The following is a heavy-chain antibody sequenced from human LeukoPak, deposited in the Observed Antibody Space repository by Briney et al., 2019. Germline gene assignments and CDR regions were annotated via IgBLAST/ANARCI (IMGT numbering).Heavy chain of an antibody. J-gene: IGHJ3*02. Sequence: PSETLSLTCTVSGASIRSGDYYWSWIRQPPGKGLEWIGYIYDSGSTYYNPSLKSRITISVDASENRFSLKLSSVTATDTAVYYCARDCSGGSCYGAFDIWGQGTMVTVSS. CDR1: GASIRSGDYY. CDR3: ARDCSGGSCYGAFDI. V-gene: IGHV4-30-4*01. CDR2: IYDSGST. D-gene: IGHD2-15*01.